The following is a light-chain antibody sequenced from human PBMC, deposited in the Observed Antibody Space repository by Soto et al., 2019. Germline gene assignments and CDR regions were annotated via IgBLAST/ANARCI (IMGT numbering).Light chain of an antibody. Sequence: DIQMTQSPSSLSACVGDRVTITFQASQDVSNYLNWYQQKLGKAPKLLIYDASNLETGVPSRFSGSGSGTYFSFTISSLQPEDFATYYCQQYSNLITFGQGTRLEIK. CDR2: DAS. CDR3: QQYSNLIT. CDR1: QDVSNY. V-gene: IGKV1-33*01. J-gene: IGKJ5*01.